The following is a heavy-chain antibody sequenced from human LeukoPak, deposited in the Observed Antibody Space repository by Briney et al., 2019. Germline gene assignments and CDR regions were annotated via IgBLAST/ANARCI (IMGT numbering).Heavy chain of an antibody. CDR1: GGSFSGYY. Sequence: SETLSLTCAVYGGSFSGYYWSWIRQPPGKGLEWIGGINHSGSTNYNPSLKRRVTISVDTSKIPFTLKLSSVTAADTAVYYCARAAMWIQLWLDYWGQGTLVTVSS. D-gene: IGHD5-18*01. CDR3: ARAAMWIQLWLDY. CDR2: INHSGST. V-gene: IGHV4-34*01. J-gene: IGHJ4*02.